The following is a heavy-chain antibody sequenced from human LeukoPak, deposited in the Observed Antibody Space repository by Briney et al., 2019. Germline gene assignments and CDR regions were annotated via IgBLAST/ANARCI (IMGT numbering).Heavy chain of an antibody. CDR3: ARAAGYSSGWYHARPVDDAFDI. D-gene: IGHD6-19*01. CDR2: IIPIFGTA. CDR1: GGAFSSYA. V-gene: IGHV1-69*13. J-gene: IGHJ3*02. Sequence: SVKVSCKASGGAFSSYAISWVRQAPGQGLEWMGGIIPIFGTANYAQKFQGRVTITADESTSTAYMELSSLRSEDTAVYYCARAAGYSSGWYHARPVDDAFDIWGQGTMVTVSS.